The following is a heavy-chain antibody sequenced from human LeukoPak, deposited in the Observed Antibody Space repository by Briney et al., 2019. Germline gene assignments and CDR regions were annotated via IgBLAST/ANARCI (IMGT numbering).Heavy chain of an antibody. D-gene: IGHD3-10*01. CDR1: GGSFSGYY. V-gene: IGHV4-34*01. CDR2: INHSGGT. Sequence: SETLSLTCAVYGGSFSGYYWSWIRQPAGKGLEWIGEINHSGGTNYNPSLKSRVTISVDTSKNQFSLKLSSVTAADRAVYYCARASMVRGVIYYYYYMDVWGKGTTVTVSS. J-gene: IGHJ6*03. CDR3: ARASMVRGVIYYYYYMDV.